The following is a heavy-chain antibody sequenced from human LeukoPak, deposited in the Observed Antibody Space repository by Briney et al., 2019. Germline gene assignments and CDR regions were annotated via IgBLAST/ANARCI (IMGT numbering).Heavy chain of an antibody. J-gene: IGHJ4*02. D-gene: IGHD3-22*01. V-gene: IGHV1-18*01. CDR3: ARVVRRYYDSSGSRDY. CDR1: GYTFTSYG. CDR2: ISAYNGNT. Sequence: ASVKVSCKASGYTFTSYGISWVRQAPGQGLEWMGWISAYNGNTNYAQKLQGRVTMTTDTSTSTAYMELRSLRSDDTAVYYCARVVRRYYDSSGSRDYWGQGTLVTVSS.